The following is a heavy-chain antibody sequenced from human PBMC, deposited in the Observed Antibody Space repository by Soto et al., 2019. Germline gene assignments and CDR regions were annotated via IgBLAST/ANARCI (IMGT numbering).Heavy chain of an antibody. CDR1: GRSFSGYY. CDR2: INHSGST. D-gene: IGHD3-16*01. J-gene: IGHJ6*02. V-gene: IGHV4-34*01. CDR3: ARAVGARGEDYYYGMDV. Sequence: SETLSLTCAVYGRSFSGYYWSWIRQPPGKGLEWIGEINHSGSTNYNPSLKSRVTISVDTSKNQFSLKLSSVTAADTAVYYCARAVGARGEDYYYGMDVWGQGTTVTVSS.